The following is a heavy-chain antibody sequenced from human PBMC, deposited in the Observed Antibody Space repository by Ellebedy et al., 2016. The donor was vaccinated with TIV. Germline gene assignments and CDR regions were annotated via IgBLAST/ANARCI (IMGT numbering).Heavy chain of an antibody. Sequence: GGSLRLSXAASGFTFSDYYMSWIRQAPGKGLEWVSYISSSGSTICYADSVKGRFTISRDNAKNSLYLQMNSLRAEDTAVYYCARDRGGSYSPVDYWGQGTLVTVSS. J-gene: IGHJ4*02. V-gene: IGHV3-11*01. CDR2: ISSSGSTI. CDR3: ARDRGGSYSPVDY. D-gene: IGHD1-26*01. CDR1: GFTFSDYY.